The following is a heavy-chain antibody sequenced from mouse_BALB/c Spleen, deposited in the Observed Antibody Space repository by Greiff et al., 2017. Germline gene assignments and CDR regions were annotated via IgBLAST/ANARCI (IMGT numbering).Heavy chain of an antibody. Sequence: QVQLKQPGAELVRPGASVKLSCKASGYTFTSYWINWVKQRPGQGLEWIGNIYPSDSYTNYNQKFKDKATLTVDKSSSTAYMQLSSPTSEDSAVYYCTRRLVDYWGQGTTLTVSS. CDR3: TRRLVDY. CDR1: GYTFTSYW. J-gene: IGHJ2*01. CDR2: IYPSDSYT. V-gene: IGHV1-69*02.